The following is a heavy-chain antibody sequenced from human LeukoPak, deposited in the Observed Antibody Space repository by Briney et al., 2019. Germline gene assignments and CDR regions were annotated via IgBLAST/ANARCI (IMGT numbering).Heavy chain of an antibody. CDR3: ARGGLGYCSSTSCYTGEGA. J-gene: IGHJ5*02. D-gene: IGHD2-2*02. Sequence: SETLSLTCAVYGGSFSGYYWSWIRQPPGKGLEWIGEINHSGSTNYNPSLKSRVTISVDTSKNQFSLKLSSVTAADTAVYYCARGGLGYCSSTSCYTGEGAWGQGTLVTVSS. CDR1: GGSFSGYY. CDR2: INHSGST. V-gene: IGHV4-34*01.